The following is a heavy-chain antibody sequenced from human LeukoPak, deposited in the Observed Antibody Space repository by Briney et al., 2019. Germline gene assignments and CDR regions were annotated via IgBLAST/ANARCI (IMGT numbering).Heavy chain of an antibody. CDR2: IYYSGST. D-gene: IGHD5-12*01. Sequence: SETLSLTCTVSSGSISSYYWSWIRQPPGKGLEWIGYIYYSGSTNYNPSLKSRVTISVDTSKNQFSLKLSSVTAADTAVYYCARGSGSGYDPLDYWGQGSLVTVSS. CDR3: ARGSGSGYDPLDY. V-gene: IGHV4-59*01. CDR1: SGSISSYY. J-gene: IGHJ4*02.